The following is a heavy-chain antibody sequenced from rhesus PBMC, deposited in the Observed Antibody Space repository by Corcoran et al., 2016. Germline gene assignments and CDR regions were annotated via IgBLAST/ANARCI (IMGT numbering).Heavy chain of an antibody. CDR3: AKALYGSSLNSLDV. D-gene: IGHD4-29*01. J-gene: IGHJ5-2*02. Sequence: EVQLVETGGGLVQPVGSLRLSCAASGFTFSTYGMSWGRQAPGLGLEWVSGISYTGGSTYYADSMKGRFTISRDNSRNTLSLQMNSLRAEDTAVYYCAKALYGSSLNSLDVWGRGVLVTVSS. V-gene: IGHV3S5*01. CDR1: GFTFSTYG. CDR2: ISYTGGST.